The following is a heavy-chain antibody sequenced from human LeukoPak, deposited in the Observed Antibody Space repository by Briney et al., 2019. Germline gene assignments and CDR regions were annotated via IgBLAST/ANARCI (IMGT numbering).Heavy chain of an antibody. CDR3: ATNGGGKSGSGNFDY. D-gene: IGHD3-16*01. V-gene: IGHV3-43D*03. CDR1: GFTFDDYA. CDR2: ISWDGGGT. Sequence: PGGSLRLSCAASGFTFDDYAMHWVRQAPGKGLEWVSLISWDGGGTYYADTVKGRFTISRDNSKNSLYLQMNSLRAEDTALYYCATNGGGKSGSGNFDYWGQGTLVTASS. J-gene: IGHJ4*02.